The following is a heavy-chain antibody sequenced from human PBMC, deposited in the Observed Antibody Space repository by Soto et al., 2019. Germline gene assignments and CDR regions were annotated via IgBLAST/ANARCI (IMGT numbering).Heavy chain of an antibody. V-gene: IGHV3-72*01. CDR3: ASHDGPAAAGAVIDY. CDR1: GFIFSDHY. J-gene: IGHJ4*02. CDR2: IKNKAKSYTT. Sequence: PGGSLRLSCAASGFIFSDHYMEWVRQAPGKGLEWVGRIKNKAKSYTTEYAASVKGRFSTSRDDSKNSLYLQMNSLKTEDTAVYYCASHDGPAAAGAVIDYWGQGSLVTVSS. D-gene: IGHD6-25*01.